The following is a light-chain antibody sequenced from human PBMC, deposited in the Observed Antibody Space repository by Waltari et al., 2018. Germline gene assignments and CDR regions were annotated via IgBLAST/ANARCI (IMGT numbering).Light chain of an antibody. CDR2: DVI. Sequence: WYQQHPGRAPKLILYDVIKRPSGVSARFSGSKSADTASLTILGLQAEDEADYYCNSYATANSWVFGGGTKLTVL. V-gene: IGLV2-14*04. J-gene: IGLJ3*02. CDR3: NSYATANSWV.